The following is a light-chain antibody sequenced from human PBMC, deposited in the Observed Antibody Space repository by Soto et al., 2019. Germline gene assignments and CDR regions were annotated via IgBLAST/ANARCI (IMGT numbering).Light chain of an antibody. CDR2: VNNDGSH. CDR3: QTWGTGIRV. CDR1: RGHSSYA. V-gene: IGLV4-69*01. J-gene: IGLJ3*02. Sequence: QPVLTQSPSASASLGASVKLTCTLSRGHSSYAIAWHQQQPEKGPRYLMKVNNDGSHSKGDGIPDRFSGSSSGAERYLTISSLQSEDEADYYCQTWGTGIRVFGGGTKVTVL.